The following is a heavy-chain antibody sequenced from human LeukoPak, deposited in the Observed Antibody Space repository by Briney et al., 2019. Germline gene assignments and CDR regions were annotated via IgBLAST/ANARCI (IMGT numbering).Heavy chain of an antibody. CDR1: GGSISSSSYY. Sequence: SETLSLTCTVSGGSISSSSYYWGWIRQPPGKGLEWIGSIYYSGSTYYNPSLKSRVTISVDTSKNQFSLKLSSVTAADTAVYYCARLDCSSTSCHPSYYYYGMDVWGQGTTVTVSS. V-gene: IGHV4-39*01. J-gene: IGHJ6*02. CDR2: IYYSGST. D-gene: IGHD2-2*01. CDR3: ARLDCSSTSCHPSYYYYGMDV.